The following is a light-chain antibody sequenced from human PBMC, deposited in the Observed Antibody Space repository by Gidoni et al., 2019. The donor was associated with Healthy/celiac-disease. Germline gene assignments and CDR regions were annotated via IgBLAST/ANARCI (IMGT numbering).Light chain of an antibody. CDR2: GAA. CDR1: LSVSSSY. Sequence: EIVLTQSPGTLSLSPGERATLSCRASLSVSSSYLAWYQQNPGQAPRLLIYGAASRATGIPDRCSGSGAGTDFTLTISRLEPEDFAVYYCQQYGSSRTFXGXTKVEIK. J-gene: IGKJ4*01. V-gene: IGKV3-20*01. CDR3: QQYGSSRT.